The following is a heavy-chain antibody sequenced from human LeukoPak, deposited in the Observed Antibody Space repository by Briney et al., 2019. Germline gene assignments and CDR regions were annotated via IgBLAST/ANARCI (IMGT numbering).Heavy chain of an antibody. D-gene: IGHD2-2*01. Sequence: GGSLRLSCAASGFTFSGYAMSWVRQAPGKGPEWVSAISGSGGSTYYADSVKGRFTISRDNSKNTLYLQMNSLRAEDTAVYYCAKPTCSSTSCYSRMDAFDIWGQGTMVTVSS. V-gene: IGHV3-23*01. CDR2: ISGSGGST. J-gene: IGHJ3*02. CDR1: GFTFSGYA. CDR3: AKPTCSSTSCYSRMDAFDI.